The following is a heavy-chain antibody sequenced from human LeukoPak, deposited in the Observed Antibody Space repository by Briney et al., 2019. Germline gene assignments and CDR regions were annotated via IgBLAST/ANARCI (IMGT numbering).Heavy chain of an antibody. CDR1: GFTFNTYW. Sequence: TGGSLRLSCAASGFTFNTYWMHWVRQAPGKGLVWVSRINSDGSSSTYADSVKGRFTISRDNAKNTLYLQMNSLRAEDTAMYYCARDLDGSGSYHWFDPWGQGTLVTVSS. CDR2: INSDGSSS. CDR3: ARDLDGSGSYHWFDP. V-gene: IGHV3-74*01. D-gene: IGHD3-10*01. J-gene: IGHJ5*02.